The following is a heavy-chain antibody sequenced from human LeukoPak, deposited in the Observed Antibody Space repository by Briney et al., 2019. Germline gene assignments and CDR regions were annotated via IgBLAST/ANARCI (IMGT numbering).Heavy chain of an antibody. CDR3: ARAWLRDGIAVAGGAFDI. Sequence: ASVKVSCKASGYTFTTYYMHWVRQPPGQGLEGVGIINPSGGSTSYAQKFQGRVTMTRDTTTSTVYMELSSLRSEDTAVYYCARAWLRDGIAVAGGAFDIWGQGTMVTVSS. CDR2: INPSGGST. CDR1: GYTFTTYY. V-gene: IGHV1-46*01. J-gene: IGHJ3*02. D-gene: IGHD6-19*01.